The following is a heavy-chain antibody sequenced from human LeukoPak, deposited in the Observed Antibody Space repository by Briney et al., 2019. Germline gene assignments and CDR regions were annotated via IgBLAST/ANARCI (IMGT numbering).Heavy chain of an antibody. CDR2: MYYSGST. D-gene: IGHD3-16*01. V-gene: IGHV4-61*01. J-gene: IGHJ6*02. CDR3: ARDYAHSGSYYYAMDV. Sequence: SGPTLVKPSETLSLTCSVSGGSVSSGSYHWSWIRQPRGKGLEWIGYMYYSGSTTYNPSLNSRVTISIDTSKNLVSLMLSSVTAADTAVYYCARDYAHSGSYYYAMDVWGQGTTVTVSS. CDR1: GGSVSSGSYH.